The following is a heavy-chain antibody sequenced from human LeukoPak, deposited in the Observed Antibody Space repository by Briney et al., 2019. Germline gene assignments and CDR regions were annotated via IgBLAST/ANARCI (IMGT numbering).Heavy chain of an antibody. CDR3: ARAEDPAMVNVGDYYYYAMDI. CDR2: ISGTGSTI. J-gene: IGHJ6*02. V-gene: IGHV3-11*04. CDR1: GDSISSYY. D-gene: IGHD5-18*01. Sequence: LSLTCTVSGDSISSYYWSWIRQAPGKGLEWVSHISGTGSTIFYADSVKGRFTISKDDAKNSLYLQMNSLRAEDTAVYYCARAEDPAMVNVGDYYYYAMDIWGQGTTVTVSS.